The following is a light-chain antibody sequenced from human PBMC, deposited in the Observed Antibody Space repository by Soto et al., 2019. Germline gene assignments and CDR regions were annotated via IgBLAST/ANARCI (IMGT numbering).Light chain of an antibody. J-gene: IGKJ3*01. CDR2: TVS. CDR1: QNISIY. Sequence: DIQMTQSPSSLSASVGDRVTITCRASQNISIYLNWYQQKPGKAPKLLIYTVSNLQSGVPSSFSADGSGTDFTLTISSLQPEDFATYYCQQSSSTPPFTFGPGTKVDIK. V-gene: IGKV1-39*01. CDR3: QQSSSTPPFT.